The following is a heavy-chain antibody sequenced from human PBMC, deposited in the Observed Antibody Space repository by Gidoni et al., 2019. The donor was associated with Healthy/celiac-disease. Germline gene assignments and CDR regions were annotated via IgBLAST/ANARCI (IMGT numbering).Heavy chain of an antibody. V-gene: IGHV3-48*02. CDR1: GFTFSSYS. J-gene: IGHJ6*03. CDR3: ARGPSYYYYMDV. Sequence: EVQLVESGGGLVQPGGSLRLYCAASGFTFSSYSMTWVRQAPWKGLEWVSYSSSSSSTIYYADAVKGRLTISRDNAKNALYLQMNSLRDEDTAVYYCARGPSYYYYMDVWGKGTTVTVSS. CDR2: SSSSSSTI.